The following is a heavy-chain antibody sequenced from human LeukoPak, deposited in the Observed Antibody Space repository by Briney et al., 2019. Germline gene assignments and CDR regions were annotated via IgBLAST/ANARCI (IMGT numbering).Heavy chain of an antibody. CDR3: ARDLTSTSNWEFDY. CDR2: INPNSGGA. CDR1: GYTFADYF. D-gene: IGHD1-26*01. Sequence: ASVKVSCKASGYTFADYFIHWVRQAPGQGLEWMGRINPNSGGAECAPKFQGWVTMTRDTSISTAYVEVSRLISDDTAVYYCARDLTSTSNWEFDYWGQGTLVIVSS. V-gene: IGHV1-2*04. J-gene: IGHJ4*02.